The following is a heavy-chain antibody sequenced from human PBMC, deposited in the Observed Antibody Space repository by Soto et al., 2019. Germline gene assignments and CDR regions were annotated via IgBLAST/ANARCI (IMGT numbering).Heavy chain of an antibody. D-gene: IGHD1-1*01. CDR2: ISAHNGNT. CDR3: ARGRYGDY. J-gene: IGHJ4*02. Sequence: VHLVQSGAEVKKPGASVKVSCKGSGYAFTTYGITWVRQAPGQGLEWMGWISAHNGNTNYAQKLQGSVTVTRDTSTSTAYMELRSLRYDDTAVYYCARGRYGDYWGQGALVTVSS. V-gene: IGHV1-18*01. CDR1: GYAFTTYG.